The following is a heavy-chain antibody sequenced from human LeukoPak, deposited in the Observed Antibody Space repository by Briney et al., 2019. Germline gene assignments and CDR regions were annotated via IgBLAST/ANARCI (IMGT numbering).Heavy chain of an antibody. J-gene: IGHJ5*02. V-gene: IGHV4-34*01. Sequence: SETLSLTCAVYGGSFRGYYWSWIRQPPGKGLEWIGEINHSGSTNYNPSLKSRVTISVDTSKNQFSLKLSSVTDADTAVYYCARGLGTMIVVVITTHSRDRSYNWFDPWGQGTLVTVSS. CDR1: GGSFRGYY. CDR3: ARGLGTMIVVVITTHSRDRSYNWFDP. CDR2: INHSGST. D-gene: IGHD3-22*01.